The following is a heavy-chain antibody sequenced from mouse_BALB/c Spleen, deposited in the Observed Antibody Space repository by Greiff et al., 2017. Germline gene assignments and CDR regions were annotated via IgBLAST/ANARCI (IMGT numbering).Heavy chain of an antibody. D-gene: IGHD2-10*02. CDR2: IWSGGST. J-gene: IGHJ4*01. V-gene: IGHV2-4-1*01. Sequence: QVQLKESGPGLVQPSQSLSITCTVSGFSLTSYGVHWVRQSPGKGLEWLGVIWSGGSTDYNAAFISRLSISKDNSKSQVFFKMNSLQADDTAIYYCARNREYGNYYAMDYWGQGTSVTVSS. CDR3: ARNREYGNYYAMDY. CDR1: GFSLTSYG.